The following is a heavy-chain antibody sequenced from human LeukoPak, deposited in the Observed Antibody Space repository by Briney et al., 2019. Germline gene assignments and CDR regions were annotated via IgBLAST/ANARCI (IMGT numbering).Heavy chain of an antibody. CDR3: ASHSPRYFDSSGYYEDWPLDY. CDR1: GYTFTGYY. D-gene: IGHD3-22*01. J-gene: IGHJ4*02. CDR2: INPNSGGT. V-gene: IGHV1-2*02. Sequence: ASVKVSCKASGYTFTGYYMHWVRQAPGQGLEWMGWINPNSGGTNYAQTFQGRVTMTRDTSISTVYLELSRLRSDDTAVYYCASHSPRYFDSSGYYEDWPLDYWGQGTLVTVSS.